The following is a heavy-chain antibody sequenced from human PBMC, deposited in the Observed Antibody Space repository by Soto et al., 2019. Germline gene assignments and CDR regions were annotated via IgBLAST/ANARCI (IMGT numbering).Heavy chain of an antibody. V-gene: IGHV2-5*01. CDR2: IYWNDDK. Sequence: XGPTLVNPTQSLTLTGIFSGFSLRTSGAGVGWIRQPPGKALEWLGFIYWNDDKRYSPSLKSRLTITKDTSKNQVVLTMTNMDPVDTATYYCAKSGSSGWYGWFDHWGQGTLVTVSS. CDR1: GFSLRTSGAG. CDR3: AKSGSSGWYGWFDH. J-gene: IGHJ5*02. D-gene: IGHD6-19*01.